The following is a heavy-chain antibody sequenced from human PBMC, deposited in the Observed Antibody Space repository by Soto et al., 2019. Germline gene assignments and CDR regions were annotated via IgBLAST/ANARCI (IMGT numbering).Heavy chain of an antibody. CDR2: INPAGTIT. Sequence: MQMVEPGVGSVQPGGSLRLSCAASGFPFSHYLMHWVRQTTGKGLVWVSRINPAGTITNYADSVEGRFTISRDNADSALFLQMNSLSAEDTAIYYCTSDTFGLRDTWGQGTLVTVSS. CDR1: GFPFSHYL. J-gene: IGHJ5*02. CDR3: TSDTFGLRDT. V-gene: IGHV3-74*01. D-gene: IGHD3-16*01.